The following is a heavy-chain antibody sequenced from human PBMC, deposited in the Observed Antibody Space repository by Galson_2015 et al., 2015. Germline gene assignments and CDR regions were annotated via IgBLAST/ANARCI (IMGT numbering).Heavy chain of an antibody. CDR1: GGTFSSYA. D-gene: IGHD3-3*01. J-gene: IGHJ4*02. CDR3: ARQEEYDFWRWPLDY. V-gene: IGHV1-69*06. CDR2: IIPIFGTA. Sequence: SVKVSCKASGGTFSSYAISWVRQAPGQGLEWMGGIIPIFGTANYAQKFQGRVTITADKSTSTAYMELSSLRSEDTAVYYCARQEEYDFWRWPLDYWGQGTLVTVSS.